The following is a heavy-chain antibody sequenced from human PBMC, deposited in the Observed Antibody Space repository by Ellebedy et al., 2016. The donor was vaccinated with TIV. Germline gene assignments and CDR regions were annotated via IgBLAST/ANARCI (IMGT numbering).Heavy chain of an antibody. V-gene: IGHV3-48*02. D-gene: IGHD3-9*01. CDR2: MSSTGDI. J-gene: IGHJ4*02. CDR1: GFTFSRYS. CDR3: ASELGVAYDILTGSPYFDY. Sequence: PGGSLRLSCTASGFTFSRYSMNWVRQAPGEGLEWIAYMSSTGDIYYADSVKGRFTISRDNAKNSLYLQMNSLRDEDTAVYYCASELGVAYDILTGSPYFDYWGQGTLVTVSS.